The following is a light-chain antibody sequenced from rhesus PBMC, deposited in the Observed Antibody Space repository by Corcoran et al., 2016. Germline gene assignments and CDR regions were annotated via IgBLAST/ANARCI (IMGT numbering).Light chain of an antibody. CDR3: QQYSSRPFT. V-gene: IGKV1-22*01. CDR2: KAS. Sequence: DIQMTQSPSSLSASVGDTVTITCRASQGISSWLAWYQQKPGKAPKLLIYKASSLQSGVPSRFSGSGSGTDFTLTISILQSEDFATYYCQQYSSRPFTFGPGTKLDIK. CDR1: QGISSW. J-gene: IGKJ3*01.